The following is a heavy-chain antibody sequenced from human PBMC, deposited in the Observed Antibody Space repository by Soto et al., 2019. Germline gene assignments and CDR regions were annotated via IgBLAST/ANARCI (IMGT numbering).Heavy chain of an antibody. CDR3: TTAPWVMIKGSDAFDI. CDR1: GFTFSNAC. D-gene: IGHD3-16*01. V-gene: IGHV3-15*01. CDR2: IKSKTDAATT. J-gene: IGHJ3*02. Sequence: GGTLRLSFAASGFTFSNACMSWVLQAPGKXLAGVGRIKSKTDAATTEYDQHAKGRFTTSRADSKNTLYLQMKSTKTEDTAVYYCTTAPWVMIKGSDAFDIWGQGTMVTVSS.